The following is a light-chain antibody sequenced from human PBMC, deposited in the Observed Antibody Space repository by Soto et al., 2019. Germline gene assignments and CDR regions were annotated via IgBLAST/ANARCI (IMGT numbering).Light chain of an antibody. CDR1: QSVSNNY. J-gene: IGKJ1*01. Sequence: IGLKPSPGPPAPSPGGRGPLFFRASQSVSNNYLAWYPQKPGQAPRLLIYGASNRATGIPDRFSGSGSGTDFTLTISRLEPEDFAVYYCQQYGSSGTFGQGTKVDIK. V-gene: IGKV3-20*01. CDR3: QQYGSSGT. CDR2: GAS.